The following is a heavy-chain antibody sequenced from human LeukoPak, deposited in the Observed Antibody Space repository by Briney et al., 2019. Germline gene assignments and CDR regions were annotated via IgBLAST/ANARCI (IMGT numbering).Heavy chain of an antibody. D-gene: IGHD3-9*01. CDR1: GFTVSKDY. V-gene: IGHV3-66*01. Sequence: GGSLRLSCAGSGFTVSKDYMTWVRQAPGKGLECVSAIYGTGATYYADSVKGRFTISRDSSSNTLHLQMNSLRAEDTAVYYCAREARYYDLLTGYHNYSGVDVWGHGTTVIVSS. J-gene: IGHJ6*02. CDR2: IYGTGAT. CDR3: AREARYYDLLTGYHNYSGVDV.